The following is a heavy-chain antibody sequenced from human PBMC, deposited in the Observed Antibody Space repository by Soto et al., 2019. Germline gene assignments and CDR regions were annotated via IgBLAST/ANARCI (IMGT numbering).Heavy chain of an antibody. CDR1: GGSISSSRCH. D-gene: IGHD3-10*01. V-gene: IGHV4-61*05. CDR2: IHHSGST. Sequence: PSETLSLTCTVSGGSISSSRCHWGWIRQPPGKGLEWIGYIHHSGSTSYNPSLKSRVTMSVDTSKNQFSLKVSSVTAADTALYYCARQGFGQLHGLVDVWGPGTTVTVSS. CDR3: ARQGFGQLHGLVDV. J-gene: IGHJ6*02.